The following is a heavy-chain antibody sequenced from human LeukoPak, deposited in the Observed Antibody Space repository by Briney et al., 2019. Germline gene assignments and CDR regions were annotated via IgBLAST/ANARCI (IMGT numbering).Heavy chain of an antibody. CDR1: GGSISSSY. D-gene: IGHD1-26*01. CDR2: IYYSGST. J-gene: IGHJ4*02. CDR3: ARAPLGATPPPVYY. Sequence: SETLSLTCTVSGGSISSSYWSWIRQPPGKGLEWIGYIYYSGSTYYNPSLKSRVTISVDTSKNQFSLKLSSVTAADTAVYYCARAPLGATPPPVYYWGQGTLVTVSS. V-gene: IGHV4-59*08.